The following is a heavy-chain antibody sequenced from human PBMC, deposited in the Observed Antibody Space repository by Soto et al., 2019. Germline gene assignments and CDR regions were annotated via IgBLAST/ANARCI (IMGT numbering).Heavy chain of an antibody. D-gene: IGHD6-19*01. CDR3: AREDSSGWYPHYFDY. CDR1: GFTVSSNY. J-gene: IGHJ4*02. Sequence: EVPLVESGGGLVQPGGSLRLSCAASGFTVSSNYMSWVRQAPGKGLEWVSVIYSGGSTYYADSVKRRFTISRDNTKNTLYLQMNSLRAEDTAVYYGAREDSSGWYPHYFDYWGQGTMVTVSS. V-gene: IGHV3-66*01. CDR2: IYSGGST.